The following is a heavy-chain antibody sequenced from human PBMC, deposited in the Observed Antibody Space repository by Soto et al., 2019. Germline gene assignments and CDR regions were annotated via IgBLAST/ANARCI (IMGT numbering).Heavy chain of an antibody. CDR3: AGDPYYYASEY. Sequence: GGSLRLSCAASGFTFSDYYMTWIRQAPGKGLEWVSYISGGGTTIYYADSVKGRFTVSRGNAKKSLYLQMNSLRAEDTAVYYCAGDPYYYASEYWGQGTLVTVSS. V-gene: IGHV3-11*01. J-gene: IGHJ4*02. D-gene: IGHD3-10*01. CDR2: ISGGGTTI. CDR1: GFTFSDYY.